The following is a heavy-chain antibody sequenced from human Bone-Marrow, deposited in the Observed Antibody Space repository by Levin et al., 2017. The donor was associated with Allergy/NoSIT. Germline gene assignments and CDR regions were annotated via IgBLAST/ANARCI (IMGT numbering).Heavy chain of an antibody. Sequence: AGGSLRLSCAASGFTFSSYAMSWVRQAPGKGLEWVSAISDSGGRTYYTDSVKGRFTISRDNSKNTLYLQMNSLRAEDTAVYYCARAEWGVYAFDIWGQGTMVTVSS. CDR2: ISDSGGRT. CDR1: GFTFSSYA. CDR3: ARAEWGVYAFDI. V-gene: IGHV3-23*01. J-gene: IGHJ3*02. D-gene: IGHD1-26*01.